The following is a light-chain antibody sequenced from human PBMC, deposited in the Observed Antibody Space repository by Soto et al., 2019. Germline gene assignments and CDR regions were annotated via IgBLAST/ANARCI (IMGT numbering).Light chain of an antibody. J-gene: IGKJ1*01. CDR2: GAS. CDR1: QTVFSNY. Sequence: EILLTQSPGTLSLSPGERATLSCRATQTVFSNYIGWYQQKPGQAPRIIIFGASGRDTGIPDRFSGSGSGTDFTLPISRLEPEDFEVYYCQQYGSLSWTFGQGTKVDIK. CDR3: QQYGSLSWT. V-gene: IGKV3-20*01.